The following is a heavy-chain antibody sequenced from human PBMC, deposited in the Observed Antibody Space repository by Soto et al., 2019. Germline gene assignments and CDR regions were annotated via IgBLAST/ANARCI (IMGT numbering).Heavy chain of an antibody. CDR3: ARHPGGLYYYYMDV. CDR2: IYYSGST. CDR1: GGSISSYD. J-gene: IGHJ6*03. V-gene: IGHV4-59*08. D-gene: IGHD3-10*01. Sequence: SETLSLTCTVSGGSISSYDWSWIRQPPGKGLEWIGYIYYSGSTNYNPSLKSRVTISVDTSKNQFSLKLSSVTAADTAVYYCARHPGGLYYYYMDVWGKGTTVTVSS.